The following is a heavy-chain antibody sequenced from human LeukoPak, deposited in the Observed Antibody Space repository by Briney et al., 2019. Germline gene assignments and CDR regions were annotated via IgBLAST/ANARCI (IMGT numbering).Heavy chain of an antibody. V-gene: IGHV1-18*01. CDR3: ARDVPYYDCSGYPLPDYFDY. J-gene: IGHJ4*02. CDR1: GYTFTSYG. CDR2: ISAYNGNT. D-gene: IGHD3-22*01. Sequence: ASVKVSCKASGYTFTSYGISWVRQAPGQGLEWMGWISAYNGNTNYAQKLQGRVTMTTDTSTSTAYMELRSLRSDDTAVYYCARDVPYYDCSGYPLPDYFDYWGQGTLVTVSS.